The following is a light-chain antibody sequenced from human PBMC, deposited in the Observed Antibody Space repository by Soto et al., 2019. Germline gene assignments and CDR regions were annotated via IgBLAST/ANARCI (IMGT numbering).Light chain of an antibody. J-gene: IGKJ1*01. V-gene: IGKV3-11*01. Sequence: EVVLTQSPATLSLSPGERATLSCRASQNVRAFLDWYQQKPGQAPRLLIYAASNRATGIPDRFSGSGSGTDFTLTISSLEPEDFAVYYCQQHSHWPPWTFGQGTSVEI. CDR1: QNVRAF. CDR3: QQHSHWPPWT. CDR2: AAS.